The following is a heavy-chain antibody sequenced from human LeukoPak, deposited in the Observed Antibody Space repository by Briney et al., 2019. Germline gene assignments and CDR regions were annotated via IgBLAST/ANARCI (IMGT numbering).Heavy chain of an antibody. J-gene: IGHJ3*02. V-gene: IGHV4-59*01. Sequence: PSETLSLTCTVSGGSISSYYWSWIRQPPGKGLEWIGYIYYSGSTNYNPSLKSRVTISVDTSKNQFSLKLSSVTAADTAVYYCARLGATIPFDIWGQGTMVTVSS. CDR2: IYYSGST. CDR3: ARLGATIPFDI. D-gene: IGHD1-26*01. CDR1: GGSISSYY.